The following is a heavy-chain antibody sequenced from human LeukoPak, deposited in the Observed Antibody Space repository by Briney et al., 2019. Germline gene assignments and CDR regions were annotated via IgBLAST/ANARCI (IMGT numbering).Heavy chain of an antibody. CDR1: GGSFSGYY. CDR3: AKESHSYVLYNWFDP. D-gene: IGHD5-18*01. Sequence: PSETLSLTCAVYGGSFSGYYWSWIRQPPGKGLEWIGEINHSGSTNYNPSLKSRVTISVDTSKNQFSLKLSSVTAADTAVYYCAKESHSYVLYNWFDPWGQGTLVTVSS. CDR2: INHSGST. V-gene: IGHV4-34*01. J-gene: IGHJ5*02.